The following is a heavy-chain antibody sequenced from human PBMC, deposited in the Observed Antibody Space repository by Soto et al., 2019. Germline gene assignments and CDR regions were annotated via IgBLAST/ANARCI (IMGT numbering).Heavy chain of an antibody. D-gene: IGHD2-21*01. CDR1: GFLFGTYA. CDR2: ILHDETP. CDR3: AKDLFPPSGQRFFFES. Sequence: GGSLRLCCAASGFLFGTYAMTWVRPAPGRGLEWVSTILHDETPFYTDSVKGRFTISRDNVRGTLYLQMNGLRVEDAALYYGAKDLFPPSGQRFFFESWGQGTLVTVSS. V-gene: IGHV3-23*01. J-gene: IGHJ4*02.